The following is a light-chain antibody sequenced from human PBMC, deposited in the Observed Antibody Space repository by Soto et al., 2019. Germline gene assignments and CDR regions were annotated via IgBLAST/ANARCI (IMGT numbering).Light chain of an antibody. CDR3: QQYNNWPSWT. CDR1: QSISSN. V-gene: IGKV3D-15*01. Sequence: EIVMTQSPATLSVSPGERATLSCRASQSISSNLAWYQQKPGQAPRLLIYGESTRATGIPASFSGSGSGTEFTLTISSLQSEDYAVYYCQQYNNWPSWTFGHGNKVEIK. J-gene: IGKJ1*01. CDR2: GES.